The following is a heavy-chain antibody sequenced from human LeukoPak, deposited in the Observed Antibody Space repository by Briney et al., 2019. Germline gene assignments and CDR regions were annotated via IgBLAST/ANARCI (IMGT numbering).Heavy chain of an antibody. V-gene: IGHV4-34*01. CDR1: GGSFSNYY. J-gene: IGHJ4*02. Sequence: SETLSLTCAVYGGSFSNYYWSWIRQSPGKGLEWIGEINDSGTINYNPSLMSRVTISVDTSKNQFSLKLSSVTAADTAVYYCARDYYDSSGYLFDYWGQGTLVTVSS. D-gene: IGHD3-22*01. CDR2: INDSGTI. CDR3: ARDYYDSSGYLFDY.